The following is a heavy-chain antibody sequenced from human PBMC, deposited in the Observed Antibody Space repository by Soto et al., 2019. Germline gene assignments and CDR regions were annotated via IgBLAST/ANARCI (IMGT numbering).Heavy chain of an antibody. CDR2: IYWNDDK. V-gene: IGHV2-5*01. CDR1: GFSLSTSGEG. CDR3: AHRIYGSTNSCTEHWYEP. J-gene: IGHJ5*02. D-gene: IGHD2-2*01. Sequence: SGPTLVNPTQTLTLTCTFSGFSLSTSGEGVGWIRQPPGKALEWLALIYWNDDKRYSPSLKSRLTITKDTSKNQVVHTMTNMDPVDTATYDCAHRIYGSTNSCTEHWYEPRGQGTLVSVSS.